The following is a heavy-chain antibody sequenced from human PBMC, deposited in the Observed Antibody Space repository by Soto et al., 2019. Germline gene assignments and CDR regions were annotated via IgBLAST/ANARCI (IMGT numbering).Heavy chain of an antibody. D-gene: IGHD3-16*01. Sequence: QVQLVQSGAEVKKSGDSVKVSCKASRYTFTSYDINWVRQATGQGLEWMGWMNPNSGNTGYAQKFQGRITMTRNTSIDTAYMELSSLTSEDTAVYYCASGQEVWWNAGPLGLHDLAVWGQGTTVSVSS. CDR1: RYTFTSYD. CDR3: ASGQEVWWNAGPLGLHDLAV. V-gene: IGHV1-8*01. J-gene: IGHJ6*02. CDR2: MNPNSGNT.